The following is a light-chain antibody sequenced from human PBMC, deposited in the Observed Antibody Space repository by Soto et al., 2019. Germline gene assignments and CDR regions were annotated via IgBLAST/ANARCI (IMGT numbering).Light chain of an antibody. CDR2: DVN. Sequence: QSALTQPRSVSGSPGQSVTISCTGTNSDVGGYNYVSWYQQHPGKAPKFMIYDVNKRPSGVPDRFSGSKSGNTASLTISGLQAEDEADYYCCSYAGSYTVFGGGTKLTVL. V-gene: IGLV2-11*01. CDR3: CSYAGSYTV. CDR1: NSDVGGYNY. J-gene: IGLJ2*01.